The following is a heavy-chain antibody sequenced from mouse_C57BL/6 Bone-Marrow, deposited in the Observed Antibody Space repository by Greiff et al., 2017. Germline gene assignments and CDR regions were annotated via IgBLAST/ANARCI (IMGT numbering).Heavy chain of an antibody. CDR3: ARGGYDGYSTSYYFDY. Sequence: QVQLQQSGAELVKPGASVKISCKASGYTFTDYYINWVKQRPGQGLEWIGKIGPGSGSTYYNEKFKGKATLTADKSSSIAYMQLSSLTSEDSAVYFCARGGYDGYSTSYYFDYWGQGTTLTVSS. D-gene: IGHD2-3*01. V-gene: IGHV1-77*01. CDR2: IGPGSGST. CDR1: GYTFTDYY. J-gene: IGHJ2*01.